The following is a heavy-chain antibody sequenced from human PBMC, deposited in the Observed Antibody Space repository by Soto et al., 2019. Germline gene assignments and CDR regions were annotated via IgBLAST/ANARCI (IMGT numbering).Heavy chain of an antibody. Sequence: QVQLQESGPGLVKPSETLSLTCTVSGGSISSYYWSWIRQPAGKGLERIGRIYTSGSTNYNPSLKSRVTMSVDTSKNQFSLKLSSVTAADTAVYYCARLSKGLQWLAYFDYWGQGTLVTVSS. CDR3: ARLSKGLQWLAYFDY. CDR2: IYTSGST. D-gene: IGHD6-19*01. V-gene: IGHV4-4*07. J-gene: IGHJ4*02. CDR1: GGSISSYY.